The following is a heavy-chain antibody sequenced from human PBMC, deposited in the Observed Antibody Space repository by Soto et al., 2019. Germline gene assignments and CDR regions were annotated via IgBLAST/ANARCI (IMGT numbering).Heavy chain of an antibody. CDR2: ISAHNGNT. CDR3: ARDAPPEDY. J-gene: IGHJ4*02. V-gene: IGHV1-18*01. Sequence: ASVKVSSKASGSAFTSNYISWVRQAPGQGLEWMGWISAHNGNTNYAQKLQGRVTMTTDTSTSTAYMELRSLRSDDTAVYYCARDAPPEDYWGQGTLVTVSS. CDR1: GSAFTSNY.